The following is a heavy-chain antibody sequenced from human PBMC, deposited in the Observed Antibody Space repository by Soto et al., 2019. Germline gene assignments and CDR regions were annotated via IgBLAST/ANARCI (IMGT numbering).Heavy chain of an antibody. J-gene: IGHJ6*02. CDR1: GDSVSSNIAS. D-gene: IGHD1-26*01. CDR2: TYYSSKWYN. Sequence: SETLSLTCAISGDSVSSNIASWNWIRQSPSRGLEWLGRTYYSSKWYNDYAVSVKSRITINPDTSKNQFSLQLNSVTPEDTAVDYCARGGPGGDGGGMDVLGQRTTVAVSS. V-gene: IGHV6-1*01. CDR3: ARGGPGGDGGGMDV.